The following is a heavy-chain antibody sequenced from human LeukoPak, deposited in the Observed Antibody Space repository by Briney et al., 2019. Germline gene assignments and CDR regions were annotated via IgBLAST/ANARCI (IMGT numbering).Heavy chain of an antibody. CDR3: ASGPVVPGATFDY. V-gene: IGHV3-74*01. CDR1: GFSLSSHW. CDR2: INTDGSST. D-gene: IGHD1-26*01. J-gene: IGHJ4*02. Sequence: GGSLRLSCVASGFSLSSHWIHWVRQDPGKGLVWVSRINTDGSSTTYADPVKGRFTISKDNAKNTLYLQMNNLRAEDTGVYYCASGPVVPGATFDYWGQGTLVTVSS.